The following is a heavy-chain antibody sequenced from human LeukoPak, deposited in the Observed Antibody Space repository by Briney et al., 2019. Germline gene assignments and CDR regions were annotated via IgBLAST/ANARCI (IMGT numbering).Heavy chain of an antibody. CDR1: GGSISSGLYS. CDR3: ARLQYCSGTSCYWFDP. V-gene: IGHV4-30-2*01. J-gene: IGHJ5*02. CDR2: IYHTGST. Sequence: SETLSLTCDVSGGSISSGLYSWSWIRQPLGKGLEWIGDIYHTGSTYYKPSLKSRVTISVDTSKNQFSLRLSSVTAADTAVYYCARLQYCSGTSCYWFDPWGQGTLVTVSS. D-gene: IGHD2-2*01.